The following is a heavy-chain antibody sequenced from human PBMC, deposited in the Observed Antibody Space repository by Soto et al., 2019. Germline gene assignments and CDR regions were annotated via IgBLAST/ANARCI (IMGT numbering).Heavy chain of an antibody. D-gene: IGHD2-21*01. V-gene: IGHV3-30*03. Sequence: QVQLVESGGGVVQPGRSLRLSCTASGFSLSDYGMHWVRQATGKGLEWVAFISFDGGDTYYADSLRGRFTVSRDNSKDTLYLQVNSLRDDDTAVFYCARGRWQKYCANPYCFTFDSWGQGTLVTVSS. CDR1: GFSLSDYG. CDR3: ARGRWQKYCANPYCFTFDS. J-gene: IGHJ4*02. CDR2: ISFDGGDT.